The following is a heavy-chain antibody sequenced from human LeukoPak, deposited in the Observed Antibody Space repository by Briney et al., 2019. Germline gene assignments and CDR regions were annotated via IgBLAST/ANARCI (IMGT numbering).Heavy chain of an antibody. J-gene: IGHJ6*03. CDR3: ARAGGSGSYYAKTQVYYYYYYMDV. CDR2: ISSNGVST. V-gene: IGHV3-64*01. Sequence: PGGSLRLSCAASGFTFSSYAMHWVRQAPGKGLEYVSAISSNGVSTYYANSVKGRFTISRDNSKNTLYLQMGSLRAEDMAVYYCARAGGSGSYYAKTQVYYYYYYMDVWGKGTPVTISS. CDR1: GFTFSSYA. D-gene: IGHD3-10*01.